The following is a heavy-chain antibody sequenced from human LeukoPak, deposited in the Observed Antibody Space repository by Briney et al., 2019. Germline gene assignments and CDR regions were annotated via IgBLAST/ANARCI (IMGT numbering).Heavy chain of an antibody. CDR2: INPNSGGT. J-gene: IGHJ5*02. Sequence: ASVKVSCKASGYTFTVYYMHWVRQAPGQGLEWMGWINPNSGGTNYAQKFQGRVTMTRDTSISTAYMELNRLRSDDTAVYYCARRSITMVRGVSSWFDPWGQGTLVTVSS. V-gene: IGHV1-2*02. CDR1: GYTFTVYY. CDR3: ARRSITMVRGVSSWFDP. D-gene: IGHD3-10*01.